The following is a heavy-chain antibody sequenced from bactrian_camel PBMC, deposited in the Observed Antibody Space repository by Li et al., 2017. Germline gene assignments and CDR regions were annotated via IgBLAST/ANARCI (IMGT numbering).Heavy chain of an antibody. V-gene: IGHV3S26*01. D-gene: IGHD1*01. Sequence: QLVESGGGSVQAGGSLRLSCAASGYAAHMRSMGWVRQAPGKEREGVAAIDVNGDTSYADSVKGRFTISRDNGKNTLYLQMNSLKPEDTAMYYCASAERYYGLDTVTDRVFDYWGQGTQVTVS. CDR1: GYAAHMRS. CDR2: IDVNGDT. J-gene: IGHJ4*01. CDR3: ASAERYYGLDTVTDRVFDY.